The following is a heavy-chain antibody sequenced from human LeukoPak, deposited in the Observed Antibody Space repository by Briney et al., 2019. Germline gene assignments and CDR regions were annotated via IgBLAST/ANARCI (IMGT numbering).Heavy chain of an antibody. Sequence: GGSLRLSCAASGFTFSDHYMDWVRQAPGKGLEWVGRIRKKTNSCTTEYAASVKGRFTISRDDSKNSLYLQMNSLKTEDTAVYYCARVSDMFYYNDWGQGTLVTVSS. V-gene: IGHV3-72*01. CDR1: GFTFSDHY. D-gene: IGHD3-10*01. CDR3: ARVSDMFYYND. J-gene: IGHJ4*02. CDR2: IRKKTNSCTT.